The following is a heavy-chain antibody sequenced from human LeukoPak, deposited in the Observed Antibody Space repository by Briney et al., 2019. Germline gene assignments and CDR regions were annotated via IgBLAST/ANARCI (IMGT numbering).Heavy chain of an antibody. CDR2: LNSDGSST. CDR1: GFTFSSYW. J-gene: IGHJ3*02. CDR3: SRRWLQHAFDI. D-gene: IGHD5-24*01. Sequence: GGSLKLSCAASGFTFSSYWMHWVRQTQGKGLVWVSRLNSDGSSTSYADSVKGRFTISRDNAKNTLYLQMNSLRAEDTAVYYCSRRWLQHAFDIWGQGTMVTVSS. V-gene: IGHV3-74*01.